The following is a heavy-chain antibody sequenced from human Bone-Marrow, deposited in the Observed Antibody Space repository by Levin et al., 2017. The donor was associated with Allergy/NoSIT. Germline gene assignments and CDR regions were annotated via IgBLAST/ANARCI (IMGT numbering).Heavy chain of an antibody. V-gene: IGHV3-74*01. D-gene: IGHD2-2*01. CDR3: ARDSRRSFPGPFDY. CDR2: INSDGSST. J-gene: IGHJ4*02. Sequence: GESLKISCAASGFTFSSYWMHWVRQAPGKGLVWVSRINSDGSSTSYADSVKGRFTISRDNAKNTLYLQMNSLRAEDTAVYYCARDSRRSFPGPFDYWGQGTLVTVSS. CDR1: GFTFSSYW.